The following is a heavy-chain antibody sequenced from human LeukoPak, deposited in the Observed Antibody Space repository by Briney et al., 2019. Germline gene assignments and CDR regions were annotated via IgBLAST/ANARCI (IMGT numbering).Heavy chain of an antibody. J-gene: IGHJ4*02. V-gene: IGHV4-61*02. CDR3: ARGGVGANVNFDY. CDR2: IYTSGST. D-gene: IGHD1-26*01. Sequence: PSETLSLTCTVSGGSISSGSYYWSWIRQPAGKGLEWIGRIYTSGSTNYNPSLKSRVTISVDTSKNQFSLKLSSVTAADTAVYYCARGGVGANVNFDYWGQGTLVTVSS. CDR1: GGSISSGSYY.